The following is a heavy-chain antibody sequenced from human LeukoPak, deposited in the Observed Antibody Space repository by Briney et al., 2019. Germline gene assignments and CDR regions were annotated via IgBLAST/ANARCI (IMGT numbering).Heavy chain of an antibody. V-gene: IGHV3-64*01. J-gene: IGHJ4*02. CDR1: GFTFSSYA. CDR2: ISSNGGST. Sequence: PGGSLRLSCAASGFTFSSYAMHWVRQAPGKGLEYVSAISSNGGSTYYANSVKGRFTISRDNSKNTLYLQMGSLRAEDMAVFYCARGGYWGQGTLVTVSS. CDR3: ARGGY.